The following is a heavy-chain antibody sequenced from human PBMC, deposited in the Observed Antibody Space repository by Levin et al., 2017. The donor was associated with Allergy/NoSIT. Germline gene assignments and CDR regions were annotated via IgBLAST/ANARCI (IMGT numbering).Heavy chain of an antibody. CDR2: IDRDGSAR. CDR1: GFTFTSHW. CDR3: VRDLNWSSFN. Sequence: GGSLRLSCAASGFTFTSHWMIWVRQAPGKGLEWVANIDRDGSARNYLDSVKGRFTISRDNAKTTLFLQMDSLRAGDTAVYYCVRDLNWSSFNWGQGTLGTVSS. V-gene: IGHV3-7*01. J-gene: IGHJ4*02.